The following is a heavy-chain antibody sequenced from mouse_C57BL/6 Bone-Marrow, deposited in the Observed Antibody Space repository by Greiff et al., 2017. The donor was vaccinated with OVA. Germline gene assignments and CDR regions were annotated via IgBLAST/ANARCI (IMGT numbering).Heavy chain of an antibody. V-gene: IGHV1-50*01. CDR2: IDPSDSYT. Sequence: QVQLQQPGAELVKPGASVTLSCKASGYTFTSYWMQWVKQRPGQGLEWIGEIDPSDSYTNYNQKFKGKAPLTVDTSSSTAYMQLISLTSEDSAVYYCASYYGSSYDYAMDYWGQGTSVTVSS. CDR3: ASYYGSSYDYAMDY. CDR1: GYTFTSYW. J-gene: IGHJ4*01. D-gene: IGHD1-1*01.